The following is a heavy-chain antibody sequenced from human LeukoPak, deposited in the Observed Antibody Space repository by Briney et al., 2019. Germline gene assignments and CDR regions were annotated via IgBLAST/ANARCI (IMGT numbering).Heavy chain of an antibody. CDR1: GFTVSSNY. D-gene: IGHD1-26*01. V-gene: IGHV3-53*01. J-gene: IGHJ4*02. Sequence: GGSLRLSCAASGFTVSSNYMSWVRQPPGKGLEWVSVIYSGGTTFYADSVKGRFTISRDNSKNTLYLQMNSLRAEDTAVYYCAKAEWELLLDYWGQGTLVTVSS. CDR3: AKAEWELLLDY. CDR2: IYSGGTT.